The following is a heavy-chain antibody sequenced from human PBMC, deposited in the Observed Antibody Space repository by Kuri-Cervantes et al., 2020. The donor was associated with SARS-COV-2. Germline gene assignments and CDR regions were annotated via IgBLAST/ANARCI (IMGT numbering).Heavy chain of an antibody. CDR2: IKQDGSER. V-gene: IGHV3-7*05. CDR1: GFTLSNYW. CDR3: ARDYHDFWSGYYPFEY. D-gene: IGHD3-3*01. J-gene: IGHJ4*02. Sequence: GESLKISCAASGFTLSNYWLRWVRQAPGKGLEWVANIKQDGSERYYVDSVKGRFTISRDKAKNSLYLQMNSLRAEDSPVYYCARDYHDFWSGYYPFEYWGQGTLVTVSS.